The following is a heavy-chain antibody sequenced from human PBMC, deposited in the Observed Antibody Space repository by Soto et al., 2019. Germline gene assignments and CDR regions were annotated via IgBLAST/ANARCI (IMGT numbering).Heavy chain of an antibody. V-gene: IGHV1-69*01. Sequence: VSRKATGGTFSSYPITWVRQAPGQGLEWMGGLIPIFGTANYAQKFHGRVTITADESTSTAYMELSSLRSEGTAVYYCARVGRIIKGSFDPWGQGTLPTDSS. J-gene: IGHJ5*02. D-gene: IGHD3-16*01. CDR1: GGTFSSYP. CDR3: ARVGRIIKGSFDP. CDR2: LIPIFGTA.